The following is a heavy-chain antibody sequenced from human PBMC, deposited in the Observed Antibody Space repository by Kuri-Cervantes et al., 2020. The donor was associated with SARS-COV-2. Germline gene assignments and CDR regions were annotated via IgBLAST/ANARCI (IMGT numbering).Heavy chain of an antibody. Sequence: GGSLRLSCAASGFTFSGHWIHWVRQAPGKGLVWVSRINPDGSYTNNADSVKGRFTLSRDNAKNSLYLQMDNLRAEDTAVYYCTRSLDYWGQGTLVTVSS. CDR3: TRSLDY. V-gene: IGHV3-74*01. J-gene: IGHJ4*02. CDR1: GFTFSGHW. CDR2: INPDGSYT.